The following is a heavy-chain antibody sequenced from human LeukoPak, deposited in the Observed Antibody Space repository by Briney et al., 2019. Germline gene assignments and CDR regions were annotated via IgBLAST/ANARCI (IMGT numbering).Heavy chain of an antibody. CDR1: GGSFSGYY. CDR2: INHSGST. Sequence: SETLSLTCAVYGGSFSGYYWSWIRQPPGKGLEWIGEINHSGSTNYNPSLKSRVIISVDTSKHQFSLKLSAVTAARTAGYYFARGGEDIEVVPAAMPFDYGGQGTLVTVSS. CDR3: ARGGEDIEVVPAAMPFDY. D-gene: IGHD2-2*01. V-gene: IGHV4-34*01. J-gene: IGHJ4*02.